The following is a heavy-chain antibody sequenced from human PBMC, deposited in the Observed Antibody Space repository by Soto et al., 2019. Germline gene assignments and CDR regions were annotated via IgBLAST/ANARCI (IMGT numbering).Heavy chain of an antibody. D-gene: IGHD3-3*01. V-gene: IGHV1-69*01. CDR3: ARSAITLFGEVSIPPHYYSEMDV. CDR2: IIPIFGIG. Sequence: QVQLVRSGAEVKKPGSSVRVSCKASGGTFNRYASSWVRQAPGQGLEWMGGIIPIFGIGNDAQRFQGRVTITADESTGTAYMELSSMRSEDTGVYYCARSAITLFGEVSIPPHYYSEMDVWGQGTTVTVSS. CDR1: GGTFNRYA. J-gene: IGHJ6*02.